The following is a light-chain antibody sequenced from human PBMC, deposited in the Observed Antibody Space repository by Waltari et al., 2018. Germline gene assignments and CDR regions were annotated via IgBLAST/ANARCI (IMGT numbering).Light chain of an antibody. CDR3: CAYAGSYSLL. J-gene: IGLJ3*02. V-gene: IGLV2-11*01. CDR1: RSDIGGHND. CDR2: DVS. Sequence: QSALTQPRSVSGSPGQSVTISCTGTRSDIGGHNDVSWYQQHTGKAPKVMIYDVSKRSSAVPDRFSGSKSDSTASLTISGLQADDEADYYCCAYAGSYSLLFGGGTKLTVL.